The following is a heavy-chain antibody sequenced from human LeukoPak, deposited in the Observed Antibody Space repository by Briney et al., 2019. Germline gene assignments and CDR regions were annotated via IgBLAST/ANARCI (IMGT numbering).Heavy chain of an antibody. J-gene: IGHJ5*02. CDR3: ERDSVGATQNSVWFDP. D-gene: IGHD1-26*01. V-gene: IGHV3-64*01. CDR2: ISSNGGST. Sequence: GGSLRPSCAASGFTFSSYAMHWVRQAPGKGLEYVSAISSNGGSTYYANSVKGRFTISRDNSKNTLYLQMGSLRAEDMAVYYCERDSVGATQNSVWFDPWGQGTLVTVSS. CDR1: GFTFSSYA.